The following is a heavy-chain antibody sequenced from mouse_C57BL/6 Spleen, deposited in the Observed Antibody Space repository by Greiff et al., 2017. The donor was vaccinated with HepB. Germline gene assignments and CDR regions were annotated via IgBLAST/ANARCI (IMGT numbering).Heavy chain of an antibody. J-gene: IGHJ2*01. CDR3: ARSDYDDFDY. V-gene: IGHV3-6*01. CDR2: ISYDGSN. D-gene: IGHD2-4*01. Sequence: VQLKESGPGLVKPSQSLSLTCSVTGYSITSGYYWNWIRQFPGNKLEWMGYISYDGSNNYNPSLKNRISITRDTSKNQFFLKLNSVTTEDTATYYCARSDYDDFDYWGQGTTLTVSS. CDR1: GYSITSGYY.